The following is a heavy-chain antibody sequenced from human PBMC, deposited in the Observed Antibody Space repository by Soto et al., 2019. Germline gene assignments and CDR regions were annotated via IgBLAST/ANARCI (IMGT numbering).Heavy chain of an antibody. CDR3: ARNGGGFGELLLNSYDAFDL. J-gene: IGHJ3*01. Sequence: QEQLVESGGGVVQPGTSLRLSCTASGFSFITYAMYWVRQAPGKGREWVAMISYDGSNAQYADSVKGRFTVARDNSKNTLYLPMHSRTAEDTAVYYCARNGGGFGELLLNSYDAFDLWGQGKLVTVSS. V-gene: IGHV3-30*04. CDR2: ISYDGSNA. D-gene: IGHD3-10*01. CDR1: GFSFITYA.